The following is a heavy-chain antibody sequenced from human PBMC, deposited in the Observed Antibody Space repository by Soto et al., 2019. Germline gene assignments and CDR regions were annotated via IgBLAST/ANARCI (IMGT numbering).Heavy chain of an antibody. CDR2: ISSSGSTI. V-gene: IGHV3-11*01. CDR3: ARGEVRFLEWLPKGYYYYGMDV. CDR1: GFTFSDYY. J-gene: IGHJ6*02. Sequence: GGSLRLSCAASGFTFSDYYMSWVRQAPGKGLEWVSYISSSGSTIYYADSVKGRFTISRDNAKNSLYLQMNSLRAEDTAVYYCARGEVRFLEWLPKGYYYYGMDVWGQGTTVTVSS. D-gene: IGHD3-3*01.